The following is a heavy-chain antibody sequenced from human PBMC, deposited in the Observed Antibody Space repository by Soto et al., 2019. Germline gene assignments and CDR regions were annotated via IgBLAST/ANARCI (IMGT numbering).Heavy chain of an antibody. CDR3: ASLLMVDAYNPLYYYGMDV. CDR2: ISSSSSYI. J-gene: IGHJ6*02. Sequence: GGSLRLSCAASGFTFSSYSMNWVRQAPGKGLEWVSSISSSSSYIYYADSVKGRFTISRDNAKNSLYLQMNSLRAEDTAVYYCASLLMVDAYNPLYYYGMDVWGQGTTVTVSS. V-gene: IGHV3-21*01. D-gene: IGHD2-8*01. CDR1: GFTFSSYS.